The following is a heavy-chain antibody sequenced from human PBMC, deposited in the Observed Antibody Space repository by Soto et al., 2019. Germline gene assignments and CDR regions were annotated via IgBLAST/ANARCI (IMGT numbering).Heavy chain of an antibody. J-gene: IGHJ6*02. Sequence: SVKVSCKASGGTFSSYAISWVRQAPRQGLEWMGGIIPIFGTANYAQKFQGRVTITADESTSTAYMELSSLRSEDTAVYYCARGDPTVTNHYYYYGMDVWGQGTTVTVSS. D-gene: IGHD4-17*01. CDR2: IIPIFGTA. CDR1: GGTFSSYA. CDR3: ARGDPTVTNHYYYYGMDV. V-gene: IGHV1-69*13.